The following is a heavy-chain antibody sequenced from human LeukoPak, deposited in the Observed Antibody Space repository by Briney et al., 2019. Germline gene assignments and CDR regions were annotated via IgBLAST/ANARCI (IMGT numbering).Heavy chain of an antibody. V-gene: IGHV3-23*01. Sequence: GGSLRLSCAASGFTFSSYAMSWVRQAPGKGLEWVSTISGSGGSTYYADSVKGRFTISRDNSKNTLYLQMNSLRAEDTAVYYCAKDRHSSSWYVWFDPWGQGTLVTVSS. D-gene: IGHD6-13*01. CDR2: ISGSGGST. J-gene: IGHJ5*02. CDR1: GFTFSSYA. CDR3: AKDRHSSSWYVWFDP.